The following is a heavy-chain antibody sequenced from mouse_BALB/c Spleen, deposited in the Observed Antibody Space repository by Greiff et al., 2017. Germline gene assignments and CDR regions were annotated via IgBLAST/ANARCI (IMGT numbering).Heavy chain of an antibody. Sequence: QVQLKQSGAELVRPGTSVKISCKASGYTFTNYWLGWVKQRPGHGLEWIGDIYPGGGYTNYNEKFKGKATLTADTSSSTAYMQLSSLTSEDSAVYFCARRTTVVAPFDYWGQGTTLTVSS. D-gene: IGHD1-1*01. CDR2: IYPGGGYT. CDR3: ARRTTVVAPFDY. CDR1: GYTFTNYW. J-gene: IGHJ2*01. V-gene: IGHV1-63*02.